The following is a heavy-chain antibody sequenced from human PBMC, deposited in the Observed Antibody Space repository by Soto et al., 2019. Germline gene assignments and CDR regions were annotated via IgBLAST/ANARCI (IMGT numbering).Heavy chain of an antibody. Sequence: SQTLSLTCAISGDSLSSNSAAWNWIRQSPSRGLEWLGRTYYRSKWYNDYALSVRGRITVTPDTSKNQFSLHLNSVTPEDTAVYYCERGRDANRGDCLDTWGQGTRVTVSS. CDR3: ERGRDANRGDCLDT. CDR1: GDSLSSNSAA. CDR2: TYYRSKWYN. J-gene: IGHJ5*02. D-gene: IGHD2-8*01. V-gene: IGHV6-1*01.